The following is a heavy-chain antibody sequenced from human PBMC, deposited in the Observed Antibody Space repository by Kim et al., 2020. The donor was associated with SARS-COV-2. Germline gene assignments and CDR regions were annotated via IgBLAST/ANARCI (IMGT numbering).Heavy chain of an antibody. CDR2: INHSGST. CDR1: GGSFSGYY. Sequence: SETLSLTCAVYGGSFSGYYWSWIRQPPGKGLEWIGEINHSGSTNYNPSLKSRVTISVDTSKNQFSLKLSSVTAADTAVYYCARTRGLLWFGELLYRNGFDPWGQGTLVTVSS. D-gene: IGHD3-10*01. CDR3: ARTRGLLWFGELLYRNGFDP. J-gene: IGHJ5*02. V-gene: IGHV4-34*01.